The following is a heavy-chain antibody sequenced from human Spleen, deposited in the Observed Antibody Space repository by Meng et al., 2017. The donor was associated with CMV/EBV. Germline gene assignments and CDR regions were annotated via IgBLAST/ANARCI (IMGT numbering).Heavy chain of an antibody. V-gene: IGHV4-34*01. CDR3: ARARFDY. CDR1: GGSFSGYY. J-gene: IGHJ4*02. CDR2: IYHSGST. Sequence: GSLRLSCAVYGGSFSGYYWSWIRQPPGKGLEWIGSIYHSGSTYYNPSLKSRVTISVDTSKNQFSLKLSSVTAADTAVYYCARARFDYWGQGTLVTVSS.